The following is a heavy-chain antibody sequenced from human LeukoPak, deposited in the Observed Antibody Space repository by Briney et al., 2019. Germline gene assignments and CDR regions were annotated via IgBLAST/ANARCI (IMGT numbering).Heavy chain of an antibody. CDR2: ISSTSNTI. CDR1: GFTFSGYI. V-gene: IGHV3-48*01. D-gene: IGHD6-19*01. J-gene: IGHJ4*02. Sequence: PGGSLRLSCAASGFTFSGYIMNWVRQAPGKGLEWVSFISSTSNTIYYADSVKGRFTVSRDNAKSSLYLQMNSLRAEDTAVYYCARDQWLDYWGQGTLVTVSS. CDR3: ARDQWLDY.